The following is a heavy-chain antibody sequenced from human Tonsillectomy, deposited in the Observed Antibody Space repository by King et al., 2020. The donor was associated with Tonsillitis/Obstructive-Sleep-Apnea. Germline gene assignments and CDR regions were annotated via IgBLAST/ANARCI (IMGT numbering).Heavy chain of an antibody. V-gene: IGHV4-4*02. CDR2: IYHSGNT. CDR1: GGSISSGNW. Sequence: VQLQESGPGLVKPSGTLSLTCAVSGGSISSGNWWSWVRQPPGKGLEWIGEIYHSGNTNYSPSLKSRVTMSVDKSKNQFSLKLSSVTAADTAVYFCARAPIAVAGFDYWGQGTLVTVSS. CDR3: ARAPIAVAGFDY. J-gene: IGHJ4*02. D-gene: IGHD6-19*01.